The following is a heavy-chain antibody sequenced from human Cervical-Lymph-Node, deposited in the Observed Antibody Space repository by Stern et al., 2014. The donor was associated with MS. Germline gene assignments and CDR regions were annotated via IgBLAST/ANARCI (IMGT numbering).Heavy chain of an antibody. V-gene: IGHV4-59*01. CDR1: GGPISSYS. D-gene: IGHD4-23*01. Sequence: VQLVVSGPGLVPPSATLSLSCTASGGPISSYSWRLVRQPPGKGLEWIGYIYYSGSTNYNPSLKSRVTISVDTSKNQFSLKLSSVTAADTAMYYCARGYGGNPIDYWGQGILVTVSS. CDR3: ARGYGGNPIDY. J-gene: IGHJ4*02. CDR2: IYYSGST.